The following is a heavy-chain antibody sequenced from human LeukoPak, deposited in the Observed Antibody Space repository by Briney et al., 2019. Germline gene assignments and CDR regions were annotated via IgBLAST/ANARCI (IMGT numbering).Heavy chain of an antibody. CDR2: INTNTGNP. D-gene: IGHD3-10*01. J-gene: IGHJ4*02. V-gene: IGHV7-4-1*02. Sequence: ASVKVSCKASGYTFTSYAMNWVRQAPGQWLEWMGWINTNTGNPTYAQGFTGRFVFSLDTSVSTAYLQISSLKAEDTAVYYCARDRITMVRGVIYTPDYWGQGTLVTVSS. CDR1: GYTFTSYA. CDR3: ARDRITMVRGVIYTPDY.